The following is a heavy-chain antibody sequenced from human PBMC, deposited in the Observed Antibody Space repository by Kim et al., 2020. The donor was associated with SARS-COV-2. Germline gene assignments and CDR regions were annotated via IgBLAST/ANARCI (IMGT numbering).Heavy chain of an antibody. Sequence: SETLSLTCTVSGGSISSYYWSWIRQPPGKGLEWIGYIYYSGSTNYNPSLKSRVTISVDTSKNQFSLKLSSVTAADTAVYYCARGGYDYIWWSYRPDYYYYYMAVWGKGTTVTVSS. J-gene: IGHJ6*03. CDR1: GGSISSYY. V-gene: IGHV4-59*01. CDR3: ARGGYDYIWWSYRPDYYYYYMAV. D-gene: IGHD3-16*02. CDR2: IYYSGST.